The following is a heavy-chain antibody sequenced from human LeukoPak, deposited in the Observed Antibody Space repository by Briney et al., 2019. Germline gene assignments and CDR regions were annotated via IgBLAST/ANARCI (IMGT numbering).Heavy chain of an antibody. CDR3: VGYYDSRGYNFLNY. D-gene: IGHD3-22*01. V-gene: IGHV3-23*01. Sequence: PGGSLRLSCAASGFTFSTFAMSWVRQAPGKGLEYVSSISGSGDTTYYEDSVKGRFTASRDNSQNTVFLQMNSLRAEDTAMYYCVGYYDSRGYNFLNYWGQGTLVTVSS. CDR1: GFTFSTFA. CDR2: ISGSGDTT. J-gene: IGHJ4*02.